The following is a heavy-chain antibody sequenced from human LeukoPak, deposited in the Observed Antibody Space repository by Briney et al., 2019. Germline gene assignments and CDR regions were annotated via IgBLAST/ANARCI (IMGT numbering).Heavy chain of an antibody. V-gene: IGHV3-30*04. CDR1: GFTFSSHA. CDR2: ISYDGSNK. CDR3: AKDGTSSSWGKFDY. D-gene: IGHD6-13*01. J-gene: IGHJ4*02. Sequence: GGSLRLSCAASGFTFSSHAMHWVRQAPGKGLEWVAVISYDGSNKYYADSVKGRFTISRDNSKNTLYLQMNSLRAEDTAVYYCAKDGTSSSWGKFDYWGQGTLVTVSS.